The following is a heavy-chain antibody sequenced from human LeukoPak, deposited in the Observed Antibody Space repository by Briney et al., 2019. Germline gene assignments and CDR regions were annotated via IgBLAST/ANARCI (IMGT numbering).Heavy chain of an antibody. Sequence: ASVKVSCKASGYTLTGYYMHWVRQAPGQGLEWMGWINPNSGGTNYAQKFQGRVTMTRDTSISTAYMELSRLRSDDTAVYYCARDLAGIAVAGTGWFDPWGQGTLVTVSS. CDR3: ARDLAGIAVAGTGWFDP. CDR1: GYTLTGYY. D-gene: IGHD6-19*01. J-gene: IGHJ5*02. V-gene: IGHV1-2*02. CDR2: INPNSGGT.